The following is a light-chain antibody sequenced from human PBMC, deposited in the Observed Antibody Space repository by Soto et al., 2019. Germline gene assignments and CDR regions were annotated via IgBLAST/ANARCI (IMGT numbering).Light chain of an antibody. CDR2: SNN. V-gene: IGLV1-44*01. CDR1: SSNIGSNT. Sequence: QSVLTQPPSASGTPGQRVTISCPGSSSNIGSNTVNWYQQLPGTAPKLLIYSNNQRPSGVPDRFSGSKSGTSASLAIIGLQSEDEADYYCAAWDDSLNAYYVFGTGTKVTV. CDR3: AAWDDSLNAYYV. J-gene: IGLJ1*01.